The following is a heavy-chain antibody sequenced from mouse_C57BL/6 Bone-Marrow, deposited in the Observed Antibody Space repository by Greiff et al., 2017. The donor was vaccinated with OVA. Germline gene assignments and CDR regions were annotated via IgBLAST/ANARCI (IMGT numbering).Heavy chain of an antibody. CDR1: GFTFSSYA. CDR3: ARAAETTVVARYWYFDV. J-gene: IGHJ1*03. Sequence: EVKLVESGGGLVKPGGSLKLSCAASGFTFSSYAMSWVRQTPEKRLEWVATISDGGSYTYYPDNVKGRFTISRDNAKNNLYLQMSHLKSEDTAMYYCARAAETTVVARYWYFDVWGTGTTVTVSS. V-gene: IGHV5-4*03. CDR2: ISDGGSYT. D-gene: IGHD1-1*01.